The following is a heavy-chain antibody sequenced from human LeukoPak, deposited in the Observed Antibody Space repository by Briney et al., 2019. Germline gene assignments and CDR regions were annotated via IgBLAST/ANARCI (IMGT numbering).Heavy chain of an antibody. CDR3: AGGGVAAAGRFLISAYYGMDV. CDR1: GYTFTSYA. J-gene: IGHJ6*02. D-gene: IGHD6-13*01. V-gene: IGHV7-4-1*02. Sequence: ASVKVSCKASGYTFTSYAMNWVRQAPGQGLEWMGWINTNTGNPTYAQGFTGRFVFSLDTSVSTAYLQISSLKAEDTAVYYCAGGGVAAAGRFLISAYYGMDVWGQGTTVTVSS. CDR2: INTNTGNP.